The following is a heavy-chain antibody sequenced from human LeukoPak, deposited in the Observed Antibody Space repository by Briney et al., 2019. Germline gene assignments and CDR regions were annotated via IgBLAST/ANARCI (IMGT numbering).Heavy chain of an antibody. J-gene: IGHJ4*02. D-gene: IGHD3-16*01. Sequence: PSETLSLTCTISGSSITSVSHYWGWLRQPPGKGLEWIGDIYYTGSTYYSPSLRSRVSMSVHTSENQFSLRLNSVTAVDTAVYYCARRWGNIVGVTYEYWGQGTLVTVSS. V-gene: IGHV4-39*01. CDR1: GSSITSVSHY. CDR2: IYYTGST. CDR3: ARRWGNIVGVTYEY.